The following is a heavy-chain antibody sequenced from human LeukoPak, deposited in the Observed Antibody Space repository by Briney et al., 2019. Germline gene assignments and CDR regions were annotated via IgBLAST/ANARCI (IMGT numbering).Heavy chain of an antibody. CDR3: AREYRVEGYYMDV. Sequence: SETLSLTCSVSGYSISSGHSWGWIRQFPGKGLEWIGSFSHSGNIYYNPSLRSRATLSIDTSKDQFSLTLDSVTAADTAVYYCAREYRVEGYYMDVWGKGTTVTVSS. V-gene: IGHV4-38-2*02. CDR1: GYSISSGHS. D-gene: IGHD1-1*01. J-gene: IGHJ6*03. CDR2: FSHSGNI.